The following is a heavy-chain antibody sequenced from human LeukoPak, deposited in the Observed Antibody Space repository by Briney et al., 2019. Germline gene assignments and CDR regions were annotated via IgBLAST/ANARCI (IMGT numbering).Heavy chain of an antibody. CDR1: GGTFSSYA. J-gene: IGHJ6*02. Sequence: SVKVSCKASGGTFSSYAISWVRQAPGQGLEWMGRIIPILGIANYAQKFQGRVTITADKSTSTAYMELSSLRSEDTAVYYCARDFGVVVVAANYYYYHGMDVWGQGTTVTVSS. CDR2: IIPILGIA. CDR3: ARDFGVVVVAANYYYYHGMDV. D-gene: IGHD2-15*01. V-gene: IGHV1-69*04.